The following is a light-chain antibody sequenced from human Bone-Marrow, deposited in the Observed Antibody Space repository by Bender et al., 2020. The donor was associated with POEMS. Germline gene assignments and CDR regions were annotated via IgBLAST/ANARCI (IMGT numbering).Light chain of an antibody. CDR1: RRDVGGYDF. CDR3: SSYTRSTTLVL. J-gene: IGLJ2*01. Sequence: QSALTQPASVSGSPGQSITISCTGTRRDVGGYDFVSWYQESPGKAPKLLIYDVNKRPSGVSNRFSGSKSGNTACLTISGLQAEDEADYYCSSYTRSTTLVLFGGGTRLTVL. CDR2: DVN. V-gene: IGLV2-14*02.